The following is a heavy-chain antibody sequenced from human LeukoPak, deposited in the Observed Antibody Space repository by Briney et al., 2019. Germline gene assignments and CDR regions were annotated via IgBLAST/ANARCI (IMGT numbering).Heavy chain of an antibody. D-gene: IGHD3-22*01. V-gene: IGHV1-69*04. Sequence: GSSVKVSCKASGGTFSGYAISWVRQAPGQGLEWMGRIIPIFGIANYAQKFQGRVTITADKSTSTAYMELSSLRSEDTAVYYCARYYYDSSGFSQTFFDCWGQGTLVTVSS. CDR3: ARYYYDSSGFSQTFFDC. CDR1: GGTFSGYA. CDR2: IIPIFGIA. J-gene: IGHJ4*02.